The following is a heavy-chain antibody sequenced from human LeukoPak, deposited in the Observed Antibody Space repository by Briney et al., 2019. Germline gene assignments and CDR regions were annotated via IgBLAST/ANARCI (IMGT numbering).Heavy chain of an antibody. D-gene: IGHD6-19*01. CDR1: GFTFSSYG. CDR2: ISYDGSNK. V-gene: IGHV3-30*03. CDR3: AREEGYSSGWFDY. J-gene: IGHJ4*02. Sequence: GGSLRLSCAASGFTFSSYGVHWVRQAPGKGLEWVAVISYDGSNKYYADSVKGRFTISRDNSKNTLYLQMNSLRAEDTAVYYCAREEGYSSGWFDYWGQGTLVTVSS.